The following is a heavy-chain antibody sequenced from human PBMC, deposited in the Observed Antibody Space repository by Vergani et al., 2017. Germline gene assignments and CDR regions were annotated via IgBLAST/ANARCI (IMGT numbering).Heavy chain of an antibody. Sequence: LVPSVSYVQKPGSSVQFSCKSSGFTFIIYDLRWVRQAPGQGLEWMGGIIPIFGTANYAQKFQGRVKITADESTSTAYMVLSSLRSEDTAVYYCARGAYGDTGGFDYWGQGTLVTVSS. J-gene: IGHJ4*02. D-gene: IGHD4-17*01. CDR2: IIPIFGTA. V-gene: IGHV1-69*01. CDR3: ARGAYGDTGGFDY. CDR1: GFTFIIYD.